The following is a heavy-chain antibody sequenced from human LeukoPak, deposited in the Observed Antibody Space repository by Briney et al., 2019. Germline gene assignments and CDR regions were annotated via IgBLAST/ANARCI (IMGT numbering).Heavy chain of an antibody. D-gene: IGHD3-22*01. V-gene: IGHV1-69*05. CDR2: IIPIFGTA. CDR1: GGTFSSYA. Sequence: VASVKVSCKASGGTFSSYAISWVRQAPGQGLEWMGRIIPIFGTANYAQKFQGRVTITTDESMSTAYMELSSLRSEDTAVYYCARENYYDSSGIFDYWGQGTLVTVSS. J-gene: IGHJ4*02. CDR3: ARENYYDSSGIFDY.